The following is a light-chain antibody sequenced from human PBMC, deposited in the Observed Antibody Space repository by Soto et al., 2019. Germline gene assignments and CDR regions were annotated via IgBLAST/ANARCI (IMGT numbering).Light chain of an antibody. CDR3: QQYNSYSPYT. Sequence: DIPMTQSPSTLSASVGDRVTITCRASQSISSWLAWYQQKPGKAPKLLIYDASSLESGVPSRFSGSGSGTAFTLPISSLQPDDFATYYCQQYNSYSPYTFGQGTKLEIK. J-gene: IGKJ2*01. CDR2: DAS. V-gene: IGKV1-5*01. CDR1: QSISSW.